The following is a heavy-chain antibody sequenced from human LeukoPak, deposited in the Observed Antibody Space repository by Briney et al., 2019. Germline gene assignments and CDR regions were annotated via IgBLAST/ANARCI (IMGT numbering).Heavy chain of an antibody. CDR2: ISYDGNNK. CDR1: GFTFSSYS. V-gene: IGHV3-30*03. D-gene: IGHD3-22*01. J-gene: IGHJ4*02. Sequence: GGSLRLSCAASGFTFSSYSMNWVRQAPGKGLEWVAVISYDGNNKYYADSVKGRFTISRDSFKNTLYLQMNSLRAEDTAVYYCARNYYDRSGYNYLDYWGQGTLVTVSS. CDR3: ARNYYDRSGYNYLDY.